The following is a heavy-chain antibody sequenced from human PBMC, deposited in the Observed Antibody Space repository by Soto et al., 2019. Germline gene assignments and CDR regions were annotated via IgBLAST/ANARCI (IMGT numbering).Heavy chain of an antibody. D-gene: IGHD2-2*03. CDR2: IYYSGST. CDR3: ARRMEIVVVPGRTGFDP. J-gene: IGHJ5*02. Sequence: SETQSLTYTVSGGTISDSGYYWVWIRQPPGKGLEWIVSIYYSGSTYYNPSLKSRVTISVDTSKNQFSLKLSSVTAADTAVYYCARRMEIVVVPGRTGFDPWGQGTLVPVFS. V-gene: IGHV4-39*01. CDR1: GGTISDSGYY.